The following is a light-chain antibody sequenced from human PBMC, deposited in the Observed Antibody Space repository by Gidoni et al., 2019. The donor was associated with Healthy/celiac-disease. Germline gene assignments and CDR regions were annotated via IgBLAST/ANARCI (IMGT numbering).Light chain of an antibody. V-gene: IGKV2-28*01. J-gene: IGKJ3*01. CDR1: QSLLHSNGYNY. Sequence: DIGMTQSLLSLPVTPGAPASIPRRSRQSLLHSNGYNYLDWYLQKPGQSPQLLIYLGSNRASGVPDRFSGSGSGTDFTLKISRVEAEDVGVYYCMQALQTPFTFGPGTKVDIK. CDR2: LGS. CDR3: MQALQTPFT.